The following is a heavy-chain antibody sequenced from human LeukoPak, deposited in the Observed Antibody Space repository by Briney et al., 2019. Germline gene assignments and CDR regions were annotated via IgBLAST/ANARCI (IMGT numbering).Heavy chain of an antibody. D-gene: IGHD3-22*01. V-gene: IGHV3-21*01. CDR2: ISSSSSYI. J-gene: IGHJ3*02. CDR1: GFTSSSYE. CDR3: ARDRYYDSSGSQEDDAFDI. Sequence: GGSLRLSCAASGFTSSSYEMNWVRQAPGKGLEWVSSISSSSSYIYYADSVKGRFTISRDNAKNSLYLQMNSLRAEDTAVYYCARDRYYDSSGSQEDDAFDIWGQGTMVTVSS.